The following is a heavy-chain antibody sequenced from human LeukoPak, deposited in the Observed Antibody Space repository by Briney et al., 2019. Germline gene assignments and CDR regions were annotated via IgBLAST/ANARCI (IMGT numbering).Heavy chain of an antibody. CDR3: AKTEYCGGDCYPLFDY. J-gene: IGHJ4*02. CDR1: GFTFSSYA. V-gene: IGHV3-23*01. CDR2: FSGAGDYT. Sequence: GGSLRLSCAASGFTFSSYAMSWVRQAPGKGLEWVSSFSGAGDYTHSADSVKGRFTISRDNSKNTLYLQMNSLRAEDTAVYYCAKTEYCGGDCYPLFDYWGQGTLVTVSS. D-gene: IGHD2-21*02.